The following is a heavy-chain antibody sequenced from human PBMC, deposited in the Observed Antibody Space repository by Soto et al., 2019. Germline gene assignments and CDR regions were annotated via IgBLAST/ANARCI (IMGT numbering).Heavy chain of an antibody. J-gene: IGHJ4*02. CDR2: VYYSVST. D-gene: IGHD3-9*01. CDR3: GRPEGLATISYYSAY. V-gene: IGHV4-39*01. CDR1: GGSVSSSSYY. Sequence: PSEALSLTCTVSGGSVSSSSYYWGWVRQRPGKGLEGIGSVYYSVSTYYNPALESRVTISVDKSKNQSSLKLMSLSDGDPAVYYSGRPEGLATISYYSAYWGQGALVTVSS.